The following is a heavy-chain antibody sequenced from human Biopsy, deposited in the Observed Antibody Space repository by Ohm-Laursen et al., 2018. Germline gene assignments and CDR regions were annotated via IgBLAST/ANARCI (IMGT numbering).Heavy chain of an antibody. CDR1: GGSFRGYY. D-gene: IGHD3-10*01. CDR3: ARGLPRIAPMVRGRRTWFDP. CDR2: IKQKGNT. V-gene: IGHV4-34*01. J-gene: IGHJ5*02. Sequence: SDTLSLTCAVYGGSFRGYYWSWVRQTPREGPGWIGEIKQKGNTNYKPSLDSRVAITADKSKNQFSLNLYSVTAADTAVYFCARGLPRIAPMVRGRRTWFDPWGQGTLVTVSS.